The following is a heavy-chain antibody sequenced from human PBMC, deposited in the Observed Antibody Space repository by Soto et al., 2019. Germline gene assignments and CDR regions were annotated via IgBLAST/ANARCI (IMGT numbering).Heavy chain of an antibody. Sequence: ASVKVSCKASGFSFSDYFMHWVRQAPGQGLEWMGIINPSGDSRNYAHKFQGRVTITRDTSTSTVYMDLSSLRYEDTAVYYCATDTSETYGTRAGSTWFHPWGQGTPVTVSS. CDR3: ATDTSETYGTRAGSTWFHP. CDR2: INPSGDSR. D-gene: IGHD6-19*01. CDR1: GFSFSDYF. J-gene: IGHJ5*02. V-gene: IGHV1-46*01.